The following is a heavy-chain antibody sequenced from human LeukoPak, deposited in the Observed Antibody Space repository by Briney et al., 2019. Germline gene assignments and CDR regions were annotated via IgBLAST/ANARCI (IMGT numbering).Heavy chain of an antibody. D-gene: IGHD3-10*01. CDR1: GGSISSSSYY. V-gene: IGHV4-39*01. CDR2: IFYSGST. J-gene: IGHJ6*02. Sequence: SETLSLTCTVSGGSISSSSYYWGWIRQPPGTGLEWIGSIFYSGSTYYNPSLKSRVTISVDTPKNQFSLKLSSVTAADTAVYYCARGVGVLWFGESRYGMDVWGQGTTVTVSS. CDR3: ARGVGVLWFGESRYGMDV.